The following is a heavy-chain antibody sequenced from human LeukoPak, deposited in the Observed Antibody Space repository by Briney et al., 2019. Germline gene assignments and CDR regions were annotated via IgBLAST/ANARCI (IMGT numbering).Heavy chain of an antibody. D-gene: IGHD2-21*02. CDR1: GYTLTELS. V-gene: IGHV1-24*01. Sequence: ASVKVSCKVSGYTLTELSMHWVRQAPGKGLEWMGGFDPEDGETIYAQKFQGRVTMTEDTSTDTAYMELSSLRSEDTAVYYCALLGDPTGRNYYYYYMDVWGKGTTVTVS. CDR3: ALLGDPTGRNYYYYYMDV. J-gene: IGHJ6*03. CDR2: FDPEDGET.